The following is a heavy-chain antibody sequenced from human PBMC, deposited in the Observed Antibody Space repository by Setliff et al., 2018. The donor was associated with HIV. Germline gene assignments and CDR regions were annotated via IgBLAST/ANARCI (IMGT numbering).Heavy chain of an antibody. D-gene: IGHD3-3*01. J-gene: IGHJ4*02. CDR2: ISAYNGNT. V-gene: IGHV1-18*01. CDR1: GYTFTSYG. CDR3: ARFPNPSQIVVIMPPGY. Sequence: GASVKVSCKASGYTFTSYGISWVRQAPGQGLEWMGWISAYNGNTNYAQKLQGRVTMTTDTSTSTAYMELTSLRSDDTAVYYCARFPNPSQIVVIMPPGYWGQGTLVTV.